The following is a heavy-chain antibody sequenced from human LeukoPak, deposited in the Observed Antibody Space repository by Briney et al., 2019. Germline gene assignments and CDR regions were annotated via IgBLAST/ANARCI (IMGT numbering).Heavy chain of an antibody. D-gene: IGHD1-26*01. CDR1: GFTFSNYW. CDR2: INSDGSST. CDR3: ARPSGWEYGFDP. Sequence: GGSLRLSCAASGFTFSNYWVHWVRQAPGKGVVWVSRINSDGSSTSYVDSVKGRFTISRDNAKNTLYLQMNSLRAEDTAVYYCARPSGWEYGFDPWGQGTLVTVSS. J-gene: IGHJ5*02. V-gene: IGHV3-74*01.